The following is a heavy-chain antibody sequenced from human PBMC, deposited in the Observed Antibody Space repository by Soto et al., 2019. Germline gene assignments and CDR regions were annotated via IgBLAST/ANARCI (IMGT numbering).Heavy chain of an antibody. J-gene: IGHJ6*02. D-gene: IGHD1-1*01. Sequence: QVQLVESGGGVVQPGRSLRLSCAASGFTFSSYGMHWVRQAPGKGLEWVAVIWYDGSNKYYADSVKGRFTISRDNSKNTLYLQMNSLRAEDTAVYYCAREQGVWRTHTTHYYYYGMDVWGQGTTVTVSS. CDR1: GFTFSSYG. CDR2: IWYDGSNK. V-gene: IGHV3-33*01. CDR3: AREQGVWRTHTTHYYYYGMDV.